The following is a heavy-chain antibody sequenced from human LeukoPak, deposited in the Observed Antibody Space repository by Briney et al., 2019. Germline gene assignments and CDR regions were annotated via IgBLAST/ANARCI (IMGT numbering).Heavy chain of an antibody. J-gene: IGHJ2*01. Sequence: ASVKVSCKASGYTFTSYGISWVRQAPGQGLEWIGWISAYNGNTNYAQKLQGRVAMTTDTSTSTAYMELRSLRSDDTAVYYCASSSSSWPYWYFDLWGRGTLVTVSS. V-gene: IGHV1-18*01. CDR1: GYTFTSYG. CDR2: ISAYNGNT. CDR3: ASSSSSWPYWYFDL. D-gene: IGHD6-13*01.